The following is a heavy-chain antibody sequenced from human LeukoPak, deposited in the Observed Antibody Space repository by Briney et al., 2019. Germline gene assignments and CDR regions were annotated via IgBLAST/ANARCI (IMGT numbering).Heavy chain of an antibody. CDR1: GFTFSSYA. CDR2: ISGSGGNT. CDR3: AKSIVGTFRGLDY. J-gene: IGHJ4*02. Sequence: PGGSLRLSCAASGFTFSSYAMSWVRQAPGKGLEWVSSISGSGGNTYYADSVKGRFTISRDNSKNTLDLQMNSLRAEDTAVYYCAKSIVGTFRGLDYWGQGTLVTVSS. V-gene: IGHV3-23*01. D-gene: IGHD3-16*01.